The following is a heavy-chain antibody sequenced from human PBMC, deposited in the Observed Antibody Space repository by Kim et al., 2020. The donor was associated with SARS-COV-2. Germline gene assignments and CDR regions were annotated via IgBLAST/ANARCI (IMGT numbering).Heavy chain of an antibody. V-gene: IGHV3-23*01. CDR1: GFTFSTHS. CDR3: AKLTDH. J-gene: IGHJ4*02. D-gene: IGHD3-9*01. Sequence: GGSLRLSCTASGFTFSTHSMSWVHQAPGEGLEWVSAITGNDGSTYYADSVRGRFTISRDNSKNTLYLQINSLRAEDTAVYFCAKLTDHWGQGTLVTVSS. CDR2: ITGNDGST.